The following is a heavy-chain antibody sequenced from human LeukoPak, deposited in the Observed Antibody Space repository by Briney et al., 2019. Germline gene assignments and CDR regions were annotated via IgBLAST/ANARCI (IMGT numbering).Heavy chain of an antibody. CDR2: IYYSGST. CDR1: GGSISSSNW. Sequence: PSGTLSLTCAVSGGSISSSNWWSWVRQPPGKGLEWIGSIYYSGSTYYNPSLKSRVTISVDTSKNQFSLKLSSVTAADTAVYYCARRSLAPGYSSGWYSVGAFDYWGQGTLVTVSS. J-gene: IGHJ4*02. D-gene: IGHD6-19*01. V-gene: IGHV4-4*02. CDR3: ARRSLAPGYSSGWYSVGAFDY.